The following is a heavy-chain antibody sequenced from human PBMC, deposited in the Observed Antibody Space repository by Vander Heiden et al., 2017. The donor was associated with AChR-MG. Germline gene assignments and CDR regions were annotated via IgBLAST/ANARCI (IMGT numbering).Heavy chain of an antibody. CDR1: GGSISSYY. CDR2: IYTSRST. CDR3: ARDLEYSSPGYMDV. J-gene: IGHJ6*03. V-gene: IGHV4-4*07. Sequence: QVQLQESGPGLVKPSETLSLTCTVSGGSISSYYWRWIRQPAGKGLEWIGRIYTSRSTNYNPSLKSRVTMSVDTSKNQFSLKLSSVTAADTAVYYCARDLEYSSPGYMDVWGKRDHGHRLL. D-gene: IGHD6-6*01.